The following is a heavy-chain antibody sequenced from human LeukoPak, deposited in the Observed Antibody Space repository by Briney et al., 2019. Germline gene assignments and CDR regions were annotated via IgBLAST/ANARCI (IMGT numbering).Heavy chain of an antibody. CDR2: IYPGDSDT. D-gene: IGHD3-10*01. CDR3: ARHRGYYYGSGSYKGLSFDY. J-gene: IGHJ4*02. CDR1: GSIFTSYW. V-gene: IGHV5-51*01. Sequence: GESLQISCKGSGSIFTSYWIGWVRQLRGKGLEWMGIIYPGDSDTRYSPSFQGQVTISADKSISTAYLQWSSLKASDTAMYYCARHRGYYYGSGSYKGLSFDYWGQGTLVTVSS.